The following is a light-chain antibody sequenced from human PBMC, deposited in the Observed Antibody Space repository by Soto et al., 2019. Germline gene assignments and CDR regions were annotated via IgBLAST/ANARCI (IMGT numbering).Light chain of an antibody. V-gene: IGLV2-8*01. CDR3: GSYDGSNSFYV. CDR1: SSDVGGYND. CDR2: EVS. Sequence: QSVLTQPPSASGSPGQSVTISCTGTSSDVGGYNDVSWYQQHPGKAPKLMIYEVSKRPSGVPDRFSGSKSGTTASLTVSGLQAEDEADYYCGSYDGSNSFYVFGTGTKVTVL. J-gene: IGLJ1*01.